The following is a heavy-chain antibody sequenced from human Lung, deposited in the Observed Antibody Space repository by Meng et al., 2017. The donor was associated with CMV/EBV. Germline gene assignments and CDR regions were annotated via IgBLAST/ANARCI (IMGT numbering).Heavy chain of an antibody. D-gene: IGHD2-2*01. Sequence: GESXKISCAASGFTFSSYSMNWVRQAPGKGLEWVSSISSSSSYIYYADSVKGRFTISRDNAKNSLYLQMNSLRAEDTALYYCARDAVRYCSSNSCYGPPKQQLVEYDYXGQGXLVTVSS. CDR2: ISSSSSYI. V-gene: IGHV3-21*01. CDR1: GFTFSSYS. CDR3: ARDAVRYCSSNSCYGPPKQQLVEYDY. J-gene: IGHJ4*02.